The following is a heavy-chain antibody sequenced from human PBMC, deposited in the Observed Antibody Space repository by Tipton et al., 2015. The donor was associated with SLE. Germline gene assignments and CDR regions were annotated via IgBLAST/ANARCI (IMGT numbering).Heavy chain of an antibody. D-gene: IGHD2-21*01. Sequence: LRLSCTVSGGSINNYYWTWIRQPPGKGLEWIGHIYNSGGTNSNPSFKSRVTISADTSKNQFSLKLTSVTAADTAVYYCARGISVVIAKPFLDSWGQGTLVAVSS. V-gene: IGHV4-59*12. CDR1: GGSINNYY. CDR2: IYNSGGT. CDR3: ARGISVVIAKPFLDS. J-gene: IGHJ4*02.